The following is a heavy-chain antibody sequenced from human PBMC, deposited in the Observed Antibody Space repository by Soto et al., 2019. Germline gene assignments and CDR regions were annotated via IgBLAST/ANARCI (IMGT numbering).Heavy chain of an antibody. CDR3: VRSEATALEY. J-gene: IGHJ4*02. Sequence: SETLSLTCTVSGDSMSSSNWWNWVRQPPGKGLEWIGEAHHSGRTNYNPSLKSRVTISVDRSQNLFSLRLASVTAADTAVYYCVRSEATALEYWGQGTLVTVSS. CDR2: AHHSGRT. V-gene: IGHV4-4*02. CDR1: GDSMSSSNW. D-gene: IGHD1-1*01.